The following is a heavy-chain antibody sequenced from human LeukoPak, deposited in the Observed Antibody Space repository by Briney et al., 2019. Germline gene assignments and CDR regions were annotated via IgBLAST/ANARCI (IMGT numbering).Heavy chain of an antibody. D-gene: IGHD5-18*01. CDR2: ISYDGSNK. CDR3: AKDPSGDSFGSYGMDV. V-gene: IGHV3-30*18. J-gene: IGHJ6*02. CDR1: GLTFSSYD. Sequence: GGSLRLSCAASGLTFSSYDMHCVRQAPGKGLEWVAVISYDGSNKYYAASVKGRFTISRDNSKNTLYLQMNSRRPEDTAVYYCAKDPSGDSFGSYGMDVWGQGTTVTVSS.